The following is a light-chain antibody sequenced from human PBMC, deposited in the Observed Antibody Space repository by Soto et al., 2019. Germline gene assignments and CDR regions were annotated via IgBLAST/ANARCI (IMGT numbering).Light chain of an antibody. J-gene: IGLJ2*01. CDR1: SSDVGGYDY. V-gene: IGLV2-14*03. Sequence: QSALTQPASVSGSPGQSITISCTGTSSDVGGYDYVSWYQQHPGKAPQLMIYDVTYRPSGVSNRFSGSKSGNTASLTISGLQAEDEADYYCNSYRTGTTVVFGGGTKVTVL. CDR3: NSYRTGTTVV. CDR2: DVT.